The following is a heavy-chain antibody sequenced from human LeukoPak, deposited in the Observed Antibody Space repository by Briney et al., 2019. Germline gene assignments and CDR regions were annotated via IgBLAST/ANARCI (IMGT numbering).Heavy chain of an antibody. V-gene: IGHV4-34*01. CDR2: INHSGST. CDR3: AYYDILTGYDY. Sequence: SETLSLTCAVYGGSFSGYYWSWIRQPPGEGLEWIGEINHSGSTNYNPSLKSRVTISVDTSKNQFSLKLSSVTAADTAVYYCAYYDILTGYDYWGQGTLVTVSS. D-gene: IGHD3-9*01. J-gene: IGHJ4*02. CDR1: GGSFSGYY.